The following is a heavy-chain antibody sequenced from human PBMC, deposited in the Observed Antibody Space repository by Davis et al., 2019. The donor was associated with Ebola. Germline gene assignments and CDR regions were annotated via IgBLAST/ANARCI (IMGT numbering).Heavy chain of an antibody. CDR1: GYSFTSYW. CDR2: IYAGDSDA. D-gene: IGHD3-9*01. Sequence: GESLKISCKGSGYSFTSYWIAWVRQMPGKGLEWMGIIYAGDSDARYSPSFEGQVTISVDRYLSTVYLQWSSLKASDSAMYYCARFAATELNTDILYYYSMDVWGKGTTVTISS. V-gene: IGHV5-51*01. CDR3: ARFAATELNTDILYYYSMDV. J-gene: IGHJ6*04.